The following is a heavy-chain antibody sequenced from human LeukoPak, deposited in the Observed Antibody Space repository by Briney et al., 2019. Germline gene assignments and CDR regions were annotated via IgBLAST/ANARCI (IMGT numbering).Heavy chain of an antibody. CDR1: GGSFSGYY. D-gene: IGHD1-26*01. Sequence: SETLSPTCAVYGGSFSGYYWSWIRQPPGKGLEWIGEINHSGSTNYNPSLKSRVTISVDTSKNQFSLKLSSVTAADTAVYYCARKVGAIYYYYGMDVWGQGTTVTVSS. V-gene: IGHV4-34*01. CDR3: ARKVGAIYYYYGMDV. J-gene: IGHJ6*02. CDR2: INHSGST.